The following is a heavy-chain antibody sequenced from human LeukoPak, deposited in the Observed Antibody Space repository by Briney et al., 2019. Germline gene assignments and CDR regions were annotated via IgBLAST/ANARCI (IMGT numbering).Heavy chain of an antibody. CDR1: GGSISSYY. CDR3: ARVVGATIFDY. CDR2: IYYSGST. V-gene: IGHV4-59*12. Sequence: SETLSLTCTVSGGSISSYYWSWIRQPPGKGLEWIGYIYYSGSTIYNPSLKSRVTISVDTSKNQFSLKLSSVTAADTAVYYCARVVGATIFDYWGQGTLVTVSS. J-gene: IGHJ4*02. D-gene: IGHD5-12*01.